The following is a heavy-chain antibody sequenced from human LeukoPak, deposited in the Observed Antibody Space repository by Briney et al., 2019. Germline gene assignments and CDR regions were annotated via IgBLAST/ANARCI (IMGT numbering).Heavy chain of an antibody. Sequence: GESLKISCAASGFTFSSYSMNWVRQTPGKGLEWVSSISSSSNYIYYADSVKGRFTISRDNAKNSVYLQMNSLRAEDTAVYYCAREFSYWGQGTLVTVSS. CDR2: ISSSSNYI. CDR1: GFTFSSYS. CDR3: AREFSY. V-gene: IGHV3-21*03. D-gene: IGHD3-3*01. J-gene: IGHJ4*02.